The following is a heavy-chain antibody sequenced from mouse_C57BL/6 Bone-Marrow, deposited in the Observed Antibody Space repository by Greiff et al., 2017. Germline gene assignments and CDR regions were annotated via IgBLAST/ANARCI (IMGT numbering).Heavy chain of an antibody. Sequence: EVKLVESGGDLVKPGGSLKLSCAASGFTFSSYGMSWVRQTPDKRLEWVATISSGGSYTYYPDSVKGRFTISRDNAKNTLYLQMSSLKSEDTAMYYGSRPRWLLQDFDVWGTGTTVTVSS. V-gene: IGHV5-6*01. CDR2: ISSGGSYT. J-gene: IGHJ1*03. D-gene: IGHD2-3*01. CDR3: SRPRWLLQDFDV. CDR1: GFTFSSYG.